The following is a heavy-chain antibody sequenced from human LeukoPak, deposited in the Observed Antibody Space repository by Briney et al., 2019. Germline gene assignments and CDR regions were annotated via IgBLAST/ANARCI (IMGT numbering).Heavy chain of an antibody. V-gene: IGHV3-21*01. J-gene: IGHJ4*02. CDR2: VSSRSTYI. Sequence: PGGSLRLSCAASGFTFSSYTMNWVRQAPGKGLEWVSSVSSRSTYIYYADSVKGRFIISRDNVKNSMYLQMNSLRAEDTAVYYCARGIQLWYTDYWGQGTLVTVSS. CDR1: GFTFSSYT. D-gene: IGHD5-18*01. CDR3: ARGIQLWYTDY.